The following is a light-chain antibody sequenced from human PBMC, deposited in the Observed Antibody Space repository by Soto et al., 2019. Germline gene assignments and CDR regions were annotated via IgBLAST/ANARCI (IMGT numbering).Light chain of an antibody. J-gene: IGKJ3*01. V-gene: IGKV1-39*01. Sequence: DIQMTQSPSSLSASVGDRVTITCRASQSISNYVSWYQQKPGKAPKLLIYAASTLHSGVPSRFSGSGSGTVFTITITSLQPEDFATYYCQQGFSTLPITVGPGTKVDIK. CDR3: QQGFSTLPIT. CDR1: QSISNY. CDR2: AAS.